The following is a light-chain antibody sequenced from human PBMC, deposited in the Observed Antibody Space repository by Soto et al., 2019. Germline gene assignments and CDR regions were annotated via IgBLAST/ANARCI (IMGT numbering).Light chain of an antibody. CDR3: HQYDSWT. CDR2: GAS. Sequence: EIWMTQSPATLSGSPGERATLSCRASPSVSSNLAWYQKKTGQAPRLLIYGASTRATGIPARFSGSGSGTDFTLTISRTEPEDFAVYYCHQYDSWTFGHGTKVDI. J-gene: IGKJ1*01. V-gene: IGKV3-15*01. CDR1: PSVSSN.